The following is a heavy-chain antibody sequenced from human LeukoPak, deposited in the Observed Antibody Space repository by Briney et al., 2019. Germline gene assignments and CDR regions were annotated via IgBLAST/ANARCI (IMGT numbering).Heavy chain of an antibody. D-gene: IGHD2-2*01. V-gene: IGHV3-74*01. CDR3: VRVACSSMTSCATVDY. J-gene: IGHJ4*02. CDR1: GFTFRSHG. CDR2: INSDGSST. Sequence: GTSLRLSCAASGFTFRSHGMHWVRQAPGKGLVWVSRINSDGSSTSYADSVKGRFIISRDNAKNTLSLQMNSLRAEDTAVFYCVRVACSSMTSCATVDYWGQGTLVTVSS.